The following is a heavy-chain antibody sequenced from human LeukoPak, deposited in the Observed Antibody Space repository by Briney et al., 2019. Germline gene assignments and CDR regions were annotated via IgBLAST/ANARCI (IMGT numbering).Heavy chain of an antibody. CDR3: ARTRPEGWLQLRLDY. Sequence: PSETLSLTCTVSGGSISSYYWSWIRQPPRKGLEWIGYIYYSGSTNYNPSLKSRVTISVDTSKNQFSLKLSSVTAADTAVYYCARTRPEGWLQLRLDYWGQGTLVTVSS. J-gene: IGHJ4*02. V-gene: IGHV4-59*01. D-gene: IGHD5-24*01. CDR2: IYYSGST. CDR1: GGSISSYY.